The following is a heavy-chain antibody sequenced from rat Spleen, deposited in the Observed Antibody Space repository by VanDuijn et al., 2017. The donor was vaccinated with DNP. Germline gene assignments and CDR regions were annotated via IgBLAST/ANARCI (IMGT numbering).Heavy chain of an antibody. CDR2: ITSSGGST. Sequence: EVQLVESGGDLVQPGRSLKLSCVASGFTFNNYWMTWIRQVPGKGLEWVASITSSGGSTYYPDSVKGRFTISRDNAKNTLYLQMNSLRSEDTATYYCAREGGVWGQGVMVTVSS. D-gene: IGHD4-3*01. CDR3: AREGGV. J-gene: IGHJ2*01. CDR1: GFTFNNYW. V-gene: IGHV5-31*01.